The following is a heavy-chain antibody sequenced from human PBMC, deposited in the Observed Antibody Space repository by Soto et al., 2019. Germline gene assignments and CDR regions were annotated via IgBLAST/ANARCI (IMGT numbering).Heavy chain of an antibody. CDR1: GYTFTNYY. V-gene: IGHV1-46*01. CDR3: ARGASSGGWAKVTTLLDY. CDR2: INPSGGST. D-gene: IGHD4-17*01. J-gene: IGHJ4*02. Sequence: QVQLVQSGAEVKKPGASVKVSCKASGYTFTNYYMHWVRQAPGQGLEWMGIINPSGGSTNYAQKFQGRVTMTRDTFTSTVYMELSSLRSEDTAVFYCARGASSGGWAKVTTLLDYWGQGTLVTVSS.